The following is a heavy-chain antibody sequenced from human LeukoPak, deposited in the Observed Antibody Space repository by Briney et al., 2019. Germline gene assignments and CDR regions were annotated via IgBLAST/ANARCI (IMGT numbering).Heavy chain of an antibody. V-gene: IGHV4-61*02. J-gene: IGHJ4*02. Sequence: SETLSLTCTVSGGSISSGDYYWSWIRQPAGKGLEWVGRIYTNGTTNYKPSLKSRVTISLDTSKNQFSLKLTSVTAADTAVYYCARDDGSGWDFDYWGQGTLVTVSS. CDR2: IYTNGTT. CDR1: GGSISSGDYY. D-gene: IGHD6-19*01. CDR3: ARDDGSGWDFDY.